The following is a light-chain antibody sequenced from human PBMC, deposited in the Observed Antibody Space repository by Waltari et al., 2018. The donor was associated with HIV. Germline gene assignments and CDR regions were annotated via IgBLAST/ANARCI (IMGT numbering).Light chain of an antibody. J-gene: IGLJ1*01. CDR2: EVN. Sequence: QSALTHPASVSGSPGQSITISCTGTSSAVGRYNVVSWYQQDPGKAPKLVIYEVNKRPAGVSNRFSGSKSGNTASLTISGLQTEDEADYHCCSYAGSSTHVFGTGTKVTVL. V-gene: IGLV2-23*02. CDR1: SSAVGRYNV. CDR3: CSYAGSSTHV.